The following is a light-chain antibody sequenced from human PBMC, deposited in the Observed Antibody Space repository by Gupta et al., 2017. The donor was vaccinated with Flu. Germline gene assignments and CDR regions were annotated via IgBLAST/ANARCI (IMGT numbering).Light chain of an antibody. V-gene: IGLV1-40*01. CDR2: CKT. CDR3: HSSDNSLRGGV. CDR1: SSNLETGYA. J-gene: IGLJ2*01. Sequence: VTISCTGSSSNLETGYALHWSHHLPAKAPNHLIVCKTNRPSGVPDRFLSYTAGTSASPQTMGLQAEDEADDYCHSSDNSLRGGVFGGGTKLTVL.